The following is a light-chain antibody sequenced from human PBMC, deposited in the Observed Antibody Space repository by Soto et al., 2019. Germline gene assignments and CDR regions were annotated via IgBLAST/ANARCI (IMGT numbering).Light chain of an antibody. V-gene: IGLV2-14*01. Sequence: QSALTQPASVSGSPGQSITISCTGTSSDVGGYNYVSWYQQHPGKAPKLMIYDVSNRPSGVSNRFSGSKSGNTASLTISGRQAEDEADYYCCSYTSSSTLYVVFGGGTKVTVL. CDR3: CSYTSSSTLYVV. J-gene: IGLJ2*01. CDR1: SSDVGGYNY. CDR2: DVS.